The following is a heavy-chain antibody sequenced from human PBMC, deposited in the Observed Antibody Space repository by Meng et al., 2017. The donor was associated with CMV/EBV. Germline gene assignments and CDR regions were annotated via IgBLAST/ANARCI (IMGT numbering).Heavy chain of an antibody. CDR1: RFTFSRYG. V-gene: IGHV3-30*02. CDR3: ASRYSSSSGRFY. D-gene: IGHD6-6*01. CDR2: IRYDGSNR. J-gene: IGHJ4*02. Sequence: GESLKISCAASRFTFSRYGMHWVRQAPGKGLEWVAFIRYDGSNRNYGDSVKGRFTISRDNSKNTLYLQMNSLRSDDTAVYYCASRYSSSSGRFYWGQGTLVTVSS.